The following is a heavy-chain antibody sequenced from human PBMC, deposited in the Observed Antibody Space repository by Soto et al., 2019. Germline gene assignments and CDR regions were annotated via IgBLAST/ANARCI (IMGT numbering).Heavy chain of an antibody. V-gene: IGHV1-3*01. CDR1: GYTFTSYA. CDR2: INAGNGNT. J-gene: IGHJ4*02. D-gene: IGHD4-4*01. CDR3: ARERVTPYYFDY. Sequence: QVQLVQSGAEVKKPGASVKVSCKASGYTFTSYAMHWVRQAPGQRLEWMGWINAGNGNTKYSQKLQGRVTITRDTSASTAYMELSSLRSEDTAVYYCARERVTPYYFDYWGQGTLVTVSS.